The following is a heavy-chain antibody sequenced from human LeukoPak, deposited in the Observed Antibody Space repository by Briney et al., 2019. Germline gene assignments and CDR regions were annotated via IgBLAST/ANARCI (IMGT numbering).Heavy chain of an antibody. CDR3: VKNGGSQCYSHLQS. CDR1: GFTFSSYA. Sequence: PGGSLRLSCAASGFTFSSYAMSWVRLAPGKGLEWVSGTSGSGGSKYYEDSVKGRFTISRDNSKNTLYLQMNGLRVEDTAVYYCVKNGGSQCYSHLQSWGQGSLVTVSS. V-gene: IGHV3-23*01. J-gene: IGHJ5*02. D-gene: IGHD4-23*01. CDR2: TSGSGGSK.